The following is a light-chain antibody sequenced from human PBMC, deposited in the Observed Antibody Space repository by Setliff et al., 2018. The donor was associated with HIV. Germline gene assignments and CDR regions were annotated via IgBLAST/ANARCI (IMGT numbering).Light chain of an antibody. CDR1: RSDVGAYNY. J-gene: IGLJ1*01. CDR3: SSYRGGSTLFV. CDR2: EVN. Sequence: QSALTQPASVSGSPGQSITISCSGTRSDVGAYNYVSWYQQHPGKAPKLVIYEVNNRPSGVSNRFSGSKSGNTASLTISGLQAEDEADYFCSSYRGGSTLFVLGPGTKVTV. V-gene: IGLV2-14*01.